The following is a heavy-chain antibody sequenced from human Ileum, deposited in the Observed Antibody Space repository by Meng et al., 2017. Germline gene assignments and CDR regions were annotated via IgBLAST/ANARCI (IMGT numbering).Heavy chain of an antibody. CDR3: ARDSSVWNYLDY. Sequence: VQLVESGGCVVQPGRSLTLSCAASGFTFSNNGMHWVRQAPGKGLEWVAVICYYGSNKDYADSLKGRFTISRDNSKNTLHLQMNSLRAEDTAVYYCARDSSVWNYLDYWGQGTLVTVSS. CDR1: GFTFSNNG. J-gene: IGHJ4*02. V-gene: IGHV3-33*01. D-gene: IGHD6-19*01. CDR2: ICYYGSNK.